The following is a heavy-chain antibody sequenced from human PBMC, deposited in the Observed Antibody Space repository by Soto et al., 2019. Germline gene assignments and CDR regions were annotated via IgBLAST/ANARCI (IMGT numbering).Heavy chain of an antibody. CDR1: GGTFSSYA. Sequence: ASVKVSCKASGGTFSSYAISWVRQAPGQGLEWMGGIIPIFGTANYAQKFQGRVTITADESTSTAYMELSSLRSEDTAVYYCASALGVGSSGWYDAFDIWGQGTMVTVSS. J-gene: IGHJ3*02. CDR3: ASALGVGSSGWYDAFDI. D-gene: IGHD6-19*01. CDR2: IIPIFGTA. V-gene: IGHV1-69*13.